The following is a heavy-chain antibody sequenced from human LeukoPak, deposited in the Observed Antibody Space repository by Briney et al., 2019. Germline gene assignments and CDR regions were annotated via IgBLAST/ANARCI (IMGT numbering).Heavy chain of an antibody. V-gene: IGHV3-21*01. D-gene: IGHD3-10*01. Sequence: GGSLRLSCAASGFTFSTYNMNWGRQAQGPGLGWVSSMSTSSRDIYYAHSVTARFTISRDNAKTSLYLQTNSLRAEDTAVYYRARPSNYHGPGNYFPFDYWGQGTLGTVSS. J-gene: IGHJ4*02. CDR3: ARPSNYHGPGNYFPFDY. CDR1: GFTFSTYN. CDR2: MSTSSRDI.